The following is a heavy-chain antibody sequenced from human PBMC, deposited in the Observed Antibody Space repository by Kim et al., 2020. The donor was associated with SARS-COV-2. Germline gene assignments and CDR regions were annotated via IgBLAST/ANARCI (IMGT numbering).Heavy chain of an antibody. CDR3: AREADV. V-gene: IGHV4-31*02. Sequence: YIRSTYNNPALKSRVTISVATSKNQFSLKLSSVTAADTAVYYCAREADVWGQGTTVTVSS. J-gene: IGHJ6*02. CDR2: YIRST.